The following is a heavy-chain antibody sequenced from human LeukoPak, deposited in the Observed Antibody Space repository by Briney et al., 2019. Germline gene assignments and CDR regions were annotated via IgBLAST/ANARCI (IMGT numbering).Heavy chain of an antibody. Sequence: GGTLRLSCAASGFTFSSYGMSWVRQAPGKGLEWVSAISSTGGTTYYADSVKGRFTISRDNAKNSLYLQMNSLRAEDTAVYYCARVGRSYKTNWFDPWGQGTLVTVSS. J-gene: IGHJ5*02. V-gene: IGHV3-48*04. CDR3: ARVGRSYKTNWFDP. D-gene: IGHD3-10*01. CDR1: GFTFSSYG. CDR2: ISSTGGTT.